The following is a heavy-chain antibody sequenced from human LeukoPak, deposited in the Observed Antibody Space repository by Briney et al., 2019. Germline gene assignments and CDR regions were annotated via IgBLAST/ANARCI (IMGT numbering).Heavy chain of an antibody. V-gene: IGHV4-34*01. Sequence: PSETLSLTCAVYGGSFSGYYWSWIRQPPGKGLEWIGEINHSGSTNYNPSLKSRVTISVDTSKNQFSLKLSSVTAADTAVYYCAGGGFSKATMVYWGQGTLVTVSS. CDR1: GGSFSGYY. D-gene: IGHD5-24*01. CDR2: INHSGST. CDR3: AGGGFSKATMVY. J-gene: IGHJ4*02.